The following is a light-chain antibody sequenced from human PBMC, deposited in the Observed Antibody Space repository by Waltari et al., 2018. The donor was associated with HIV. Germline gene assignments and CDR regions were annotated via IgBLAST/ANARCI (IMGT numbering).Light chain of an antibody. V-gene: IGLV3-1*01. J-gene: IGLJ3*02. CDR3: QAWDSNTWV. CDR1: KLGAKY. Sequence: SYELTQPPSVSVSPGQTASITCSGDKLGAKYACWYHQKPGQSPVLVIYQDSKRPSGIPERFSGSNSGNTATLTISGTQAMDESDYYCQAWDSNTWVFGGGTKLTVL. CDR2: QDS.